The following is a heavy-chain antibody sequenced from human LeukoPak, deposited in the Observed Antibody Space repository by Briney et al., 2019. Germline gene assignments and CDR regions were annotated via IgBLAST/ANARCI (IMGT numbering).Heavy chain of an antibody. Sequence: TGGSLRLSCAASGFIFSDYWMNWVRQVPGKGLEWVANINEDGSVQDYVHSVRGRFTISRDNAKNSMYLQMNSLRAEDTAIYYCASRESSMARSHWGHGIRVSVSS. CDR1: GFIFSDYW. CDR2: INEDGSVQ. J-gene: IGHJ4*01. V-gene: IGHV3-7*01. D-gene: IGHD3-10*01. CDR3: ASRESSMARSH.